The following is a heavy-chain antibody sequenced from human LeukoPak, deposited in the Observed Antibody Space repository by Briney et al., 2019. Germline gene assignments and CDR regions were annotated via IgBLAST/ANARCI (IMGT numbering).Heavy chain of an antibody. CDR3: ARGRLYSSGYSSRYYYMDV. D-gene: IGHD3-22*01. CDR2: MNPNSGNT. CDR1: GYTFTSYD. Sequence: ASVKVSCKASGYTFTSYDINWVRQATGQGLEWMGWMNPNSGNTGYAQKCQGRVTMTRNTSISTAYMELSSLRSEDTAVYYCARGRLYSSGYSSRYYYMDVWGKGTTVTVSS. V-gene: IGHV1-8*01. J-gene: IGHJ6*03.